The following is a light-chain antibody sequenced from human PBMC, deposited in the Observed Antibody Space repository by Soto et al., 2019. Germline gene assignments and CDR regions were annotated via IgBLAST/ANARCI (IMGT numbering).Light chain of an antibody. CDR2: DAS. CDR1: PSVSSY. J-gene: IGKJ4*01. CDR3: QQRSNWL. Sequence: EIVLTQSPSPLSLSPGERATLSCRASPSVSSYLAWYQQKPGQAPRLLIYDASSRATGIPARFSGSGSGTDFTLTISSLEPEDFAVYYCQQRSNWLFGGGTKVEIK. V-gene: IGKV3-11*01.